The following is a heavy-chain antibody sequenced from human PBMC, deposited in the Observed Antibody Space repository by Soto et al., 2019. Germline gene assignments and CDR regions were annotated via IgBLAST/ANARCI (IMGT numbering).Heavy chain of an antibody. CDR3: ARDRAHGLDI. Sequence: VEPSSKAPRVTYASRSRCSPRQAPGQGLEWIGWISANKGNTNYAQNLQGRVTLTRDTSTDTVYMEMRSLRSDDTAVYYCARDRAHGLDIWGQGTMVTVSS. CDR2: ISANKGNT. CDR1: RVTYASRS. J-gene: IGHJ3*02. V-gene: IGHV1-18*01.